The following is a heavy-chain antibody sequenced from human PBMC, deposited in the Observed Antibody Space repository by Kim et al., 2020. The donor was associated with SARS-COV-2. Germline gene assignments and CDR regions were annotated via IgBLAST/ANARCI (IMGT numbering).Heavy chain of an antibody. J-gene: IGHJ4*02. D-gene: IGHD6-13*01. Sequence: GGSLRLSCAASGFTFSSYAMHWVRQAPGKGLEWVAVISYDGSNKYYADSVKGRFTISRDNSKNTLYLQMNSLRAEDTAVYYCARVAAARPQTHFDYWGQGTLVTVSS. CDR3: ARVAAARPQTHFDY. CDR2: ISYDGSNK. V-gene: IGHV3-30*04. CDR1: GFTFSSYA.